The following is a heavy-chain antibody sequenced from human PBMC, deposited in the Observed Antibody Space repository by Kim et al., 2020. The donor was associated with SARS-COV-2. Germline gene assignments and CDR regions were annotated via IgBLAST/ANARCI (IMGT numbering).Heavy chain of an antibody. CDR2: TRNKANSYTT. J-gene: IGHJ4*02. V-gene: IGHV3-72*01. CDR1: GFTFSDHY. Sequence: GGSLRLSCAASGFTFSDHYMDWVRQAPGKGLEWVGRTRNKANSYTTEYAASVKGRFTISRDDSKNSLYLQMNSLKTDDTAVYYCARGWFGGNWGQGTLVT. D-gene: IGHD3-10*01. CDR3: ARGWFGGN.